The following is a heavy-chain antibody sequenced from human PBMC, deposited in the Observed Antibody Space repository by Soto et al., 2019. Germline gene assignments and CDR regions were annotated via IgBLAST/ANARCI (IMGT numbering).Heavy chain of an antibody. CDR1: GGSIFSYY. V-gene: IGHV4-4*07. CDR2: IYASGST. J-gene: IGHJ5*02. D-gene: IGHD6-6*01. CDR3: ARDVAARPRDRWFAP. Sequence: QVQLQEAGPGLVKQSETLSLTCTVSGGSIFSYYWSWIRQPAGKGLEWIGRIYASGSTIYNPAFKSRVSMSVDTSKKQFSLNLTSVNAADTAVYFCARDVAARPRDRWFAPWGQGTRVTVSS.